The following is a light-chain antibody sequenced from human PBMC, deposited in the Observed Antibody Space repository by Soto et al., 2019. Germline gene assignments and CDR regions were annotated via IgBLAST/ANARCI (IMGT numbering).Light chain of an antibody. CDR1: ISDVGGYNY. J-gene: IGLJ1*01. Sequence: QSALTQPASVSGSPGQSITISCTGTISDVGGYNYVSWYQQHPGKAPKLMIYDVSNRTSGVSNRFSGSKSGNTASLTISGLQAEDEAEYYCSSYTSSSTLYVFGTGTKLTVL. CDR2: DVS. CDR3: SSYTSSSTLYV. V-gene: IGLV2-14*01.